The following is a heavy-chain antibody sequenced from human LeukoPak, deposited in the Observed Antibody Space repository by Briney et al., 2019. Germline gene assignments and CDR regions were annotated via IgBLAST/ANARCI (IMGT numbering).Heavy chain of an antibody. CDR1: GGSISSSY. CDR2: IYYSGST. V-gene: IGHV4-59*01. D-gene: IGHD6-13*01. Sequence: SETLSLTCTVSGGSISSSYWSWIQQPPGKGLEWIGYIYYSGSTNYNPSLKSRVTMSVDTSKNQFSLNLSSVTAADTAVYYCARGPYSSRYDYWGQGTVVTVSS. J-gene: IGHJ4*02. CDR3: ARGPYSSRYDY.